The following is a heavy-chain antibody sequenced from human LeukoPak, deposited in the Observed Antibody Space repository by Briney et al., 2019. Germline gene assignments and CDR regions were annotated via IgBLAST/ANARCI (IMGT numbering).Heavy chain of an antibody. D-gene: IGHD2-2*02. CDR3: ARGIVVVPAAIPRGYYYYMDV. J-gene: IGHJ6*03. Sequence: ASVKVSCKASGYTFTSYDINWVRQATGQGLEWMGWMNPNSGNTGYAQKFQGRVTITRNTSISTAYMELSSLRSEDTAVYYCARGIVVVPAAIPRGYYYYMDVWGKGTTVTVSS. CDR1: GYTFTSYD. V-gene: IGHV1-8*03. CDR2: MNPNSGNT.